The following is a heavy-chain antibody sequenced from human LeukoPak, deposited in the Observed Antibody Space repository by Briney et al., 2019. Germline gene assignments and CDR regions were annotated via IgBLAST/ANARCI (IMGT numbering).Heavy chain of an antibody. CDR3: ASDDYDFWSGFPPRFDY. CDR1: GFTFSSYE. V-gene: IGHV3-48*03. D-gene: IGHD3-3*01. J-gene: IGHJ4*02. Sequence: GGSLRLSCAASGFTFSSYEMNWVRQAPGKGLEWVSYISSSGSTIYYADSVKGRFTISRDNSKNTLYLQMNSLRAEDTAVYYCASDDYDFWSGFPPRFDYWGQGTLVTVSS. CDR2: ISSSGSTI.